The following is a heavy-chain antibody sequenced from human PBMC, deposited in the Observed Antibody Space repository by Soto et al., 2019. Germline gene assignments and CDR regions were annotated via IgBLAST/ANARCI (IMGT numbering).Heavy chain of an antibody. V-gene: IGHV5-51*01. J-gene: IGHJ6*02. CDR1: GYSFTSYW. Sequence: GESLKISCKGSGYSFTSYWIGWVRQMPGKGLEWMGIIYPGDSDTRYSPSFQGQVTISADKSISTAYLQWSSLKASDTAMYYCARGLQLVPHYYYYGMDVWGQGTTVTVSS. D-gene: IGHD6-13*01. CDR3: ARGLQLVPHYYYYGMDV. CDR2: IYPGDSDT.